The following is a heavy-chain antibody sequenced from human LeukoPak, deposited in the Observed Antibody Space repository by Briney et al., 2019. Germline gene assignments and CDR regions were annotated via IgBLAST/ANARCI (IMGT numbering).Heavy chain of an antibody. J-gene: IGHJ5*02. D-gene: IGHD1-26*01. V-gene: IGHV3-23*01. CDR2: ISGSGGSP. CDR3: AKGPRVWDWFDP. CDR1: GFPFSTYA. Sequence: GGSLRLSCAASGFPFSTYAMSWVRQAPGKGLKWVSGISGSGGSPYYADSVKGRFTISRDNSKNTLYLQMNSLRAEDTAVYYCAKGPRVWDWFDPWGQGTLVTVSS.